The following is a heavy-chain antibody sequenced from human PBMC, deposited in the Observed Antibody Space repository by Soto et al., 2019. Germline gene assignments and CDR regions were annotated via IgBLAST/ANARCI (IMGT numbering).Heavy chain of an antibody. V-gene: IGHV4-4*07. D-gene: IGHD3-10*01. CDR3: ARDIGSFAYGEGY. Sequence: SETLSLTCSVSGGSINSYWWSWIRQPAGKGLEWIGRVYSSGTTDYNPSLNSRASMSVETSKNQFSLKLSSVTAADTAVYYCARDIGSFAYGEGYWGQGIQVTVSS. J-gene: IGHJ4*02. CDR2: VYSSGTT. CDR1: GGSINSYW.